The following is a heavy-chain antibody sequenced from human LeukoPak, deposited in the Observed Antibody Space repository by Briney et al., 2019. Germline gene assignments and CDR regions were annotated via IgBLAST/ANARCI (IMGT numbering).Heavy chain of an antibody. J-gene: IGHJ6*03. V-gene: IGHV3-7*01. CDR1: GFTFSSYW. CDR3: ARVALRFLEWFYYYYMDV. Sequence: GGSLRLSCAASGFTFSSYWMSWVRQAPGKGLEWVAYIKQDGSEKYYVDSVKGRFTISRDNAKNSLYLQMNSLRAEDTAVYYCARVALRFLEWFYYYYMDVWGKGTTVTVSS. D-gene: IGHD3-3*01. CDR2: IKQDGSEK.